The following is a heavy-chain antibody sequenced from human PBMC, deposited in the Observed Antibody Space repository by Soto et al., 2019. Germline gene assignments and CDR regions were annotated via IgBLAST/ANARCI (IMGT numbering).Heavy chain of an antibody. CDR1: GGTFSSYT. Sequence: SVKVSCKASGGTFSSYTISWVRQAPGQGLEWMGRIIPILGIANYAQRFQGRVTITADKSTSTAYMELSSLRSEDTAVYYCAREARYSSSSRWFDPWGQGTLVTVSS. CDR3: AREARYSSSSRWFDP. D-gene: IGHD6-6*01. CDR2: IIPILGIA. J-gene: IGHJ5*02. V-gene: IGHV1-69*04.